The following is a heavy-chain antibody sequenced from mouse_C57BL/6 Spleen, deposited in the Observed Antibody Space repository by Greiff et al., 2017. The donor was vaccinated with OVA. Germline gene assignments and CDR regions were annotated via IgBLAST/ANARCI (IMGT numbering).Heavy chain of an antibody. CDR1: GYTFTDYE. V-gene: IGHV1-15*01. Sequence: VQLQQSVAELVRPGASVTLSCKASGYTFTDYEMHWVKQTPVHGLEWIGAIDPETGGTAYNQKFKGKAILTADKSSSTAYMELRSLTSEDSAVYYCTRLTTVVDPYWYFDVWGTGTTVTVSS. J-gene: IGHJ1*03. CDR3: TRLTTVVDPYWYFDV. CDR2: IDPETGGT. D-gene: IGHD1-1*01.